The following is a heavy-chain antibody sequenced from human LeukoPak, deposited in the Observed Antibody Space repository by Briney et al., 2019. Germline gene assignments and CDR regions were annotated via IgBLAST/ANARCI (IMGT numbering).Heavy chain of an antibody. CDR1: GFTFSSYA. CDR2: ISGSGGST. V-gene: IGHV3-23*01. CDR3: AKGRSITMIVVVSSHH. D-gene: IGHD3-22*01. J-gene: IGHJ1*01. Sequence: PGGSLRLSCAASGFTFSSYAMSWVRQAPGKGLEWVSAISGSGGSTYYADSVKGRFTISRDNSKSTLYLQMNSLRAEDTAVYYCAKGRSITMIVVVSSHHWGQGTLVTVSS.